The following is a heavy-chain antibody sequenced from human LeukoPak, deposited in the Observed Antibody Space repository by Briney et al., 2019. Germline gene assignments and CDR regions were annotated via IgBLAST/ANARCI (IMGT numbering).Heavy chain of an antibody. CDR1: GGTFSSYA. Sequence: SVKASCKASGGTFSSYAISWVRRAPGQGLEWMGRIIPIFGTANYAQKFQGRVTITTDESTSTAYMELSSLRSEDTAVYYCAREGAEGPFDYWGQGTLVTVSS. D-gene: IGHD1-26*01. V-gene: IGHV1-69*05. CDR3: AREGAEGPFDY. CDR2: IIPIFGTA. J-gene: IGHJ4*02.